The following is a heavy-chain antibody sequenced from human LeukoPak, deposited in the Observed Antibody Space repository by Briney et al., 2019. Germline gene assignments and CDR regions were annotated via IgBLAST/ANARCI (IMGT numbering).Heavy chain of an antibody. CDR1: GYTFTSYD. CDR3: ARESSGWDFYYYYYMDV. Sequence: ASVKVSCKASGYTFTSYDINWVRQATGQGLEWMGWMNPNSGNTDYAQKFQGRVTMTRDTSISTAYMELSRLRSDDTAVYYCARESSGWDFYYYYYMDVWGKGTTVTVSS. D-gene: IGHD6-19*01. J-gene: IGHJ6*03. CDR2: MNPNSGNT. V-gene: IGHV1-8*01.